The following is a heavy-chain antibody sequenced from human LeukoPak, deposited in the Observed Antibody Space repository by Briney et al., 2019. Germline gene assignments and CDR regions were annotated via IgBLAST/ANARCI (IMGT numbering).Heavy chain of an antibody. Sequence: PGGSLRLSCAASGFTFDDYAMHWVRQAPGKGLEWVSGISWNSGSIGYADSVKGRFTISRDNAKNSLYLQMNSLRAEDMALYYCARDRITIFGVVGMYNWFDPWGQGTLVTVSS. J-gene: IGHJ5*02. CDR3: ARDRITIFGVVGMYNWFDP. V-gene: IGHV3-9*03. CDR2: ISWNSGSI. CDR1: GFTFDDYA. D-gene: IGHD3-3*01.